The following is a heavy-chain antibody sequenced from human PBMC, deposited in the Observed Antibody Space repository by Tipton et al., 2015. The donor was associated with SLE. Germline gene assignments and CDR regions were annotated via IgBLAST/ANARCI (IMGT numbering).Heavy chain of an antibody. V-gene: IGHV4-59*01. Sequence: TLSLTCTVSGGSISSYYWSWIRQPPGKGLEWIGYIFYSGSTNYNPSLKSRVTISVDTSKNFRSLNLTSVTTADTAVYYCARGAAATPDFWGQGTLVVVSS. J-gene: IGHJ4*02. CDR2: IFYSGST. CDR3: ARGAAATPDF. D-gene: IGHD6-25*01. CDR1: GGSISSYY.